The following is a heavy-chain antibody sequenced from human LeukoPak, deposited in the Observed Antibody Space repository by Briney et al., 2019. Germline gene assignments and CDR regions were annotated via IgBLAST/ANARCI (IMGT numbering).Heavy chain of an antibody. CDR3: ARRYCSSTSCYREYYYYYYMDV. Sequence: SETLSLTCTVSGYSISSGYYWGWIRQPPGKGLEWIGSIYHSGSTNYNPSLKSRVTISVDTSKNQFSLKLSSVTAADTAVYYCARRYCSSTSCYREYYYYYYMDVWGKGTTVTVSS. V-gene: IGHV4-38-2*02. CDR2: IYHSGST. D-gene: IGHD2-2*02. CDR1: GYSISSGYY. J-gene: IGHJ6*03.